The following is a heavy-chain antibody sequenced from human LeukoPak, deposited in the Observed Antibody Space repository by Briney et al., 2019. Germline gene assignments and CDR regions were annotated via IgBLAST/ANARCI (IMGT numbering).Heavy chain of an antibody. V-gene: IGHV3-20*04. D-gene: IGHD3-22*01. Sequence: GGSLRLSCAASGFNFDDYGMSWVRHAPGKGLEWVSGINWNGGGTGYADSVKGRFTISRENAKNSLYLQMNSLKAEDTALYYCARGPLQTIPTSKIVVYYYPCDYWGQGTLVTVSS. CDR2: INWNGGGT. J-gene: IGHJ4*02. CDR3: ARGPLQTIPTSKIVVYYYPCDY. CDR1: GFNFDDYG.